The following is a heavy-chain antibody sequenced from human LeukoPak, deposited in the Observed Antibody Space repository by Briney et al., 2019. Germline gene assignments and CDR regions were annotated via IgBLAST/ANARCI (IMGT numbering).Heavy chain of an antibody. V-gene: IGHV4-4*07. D-gene: IGHD3-3*01. Sequence: SETLSLTCTVSGGSISSYYWSWIRQPAGKGLEWIGRISTSGSTNYNPSLKSRVTMSVDTSKNQFSLKLSSVTAGDTAVYYCARTIATIFGVVMDGGDYFDYWGQGTLVTVSS. CDR3: ARTIATIFGVVMDGGDYFDY. J-gene: IGHJ4*02. CDR1: GGSISSYY. CDR2: ISTSGST.